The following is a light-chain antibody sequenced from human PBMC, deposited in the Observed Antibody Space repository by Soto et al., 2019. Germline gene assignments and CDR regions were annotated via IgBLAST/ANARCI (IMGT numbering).Light chain of an antibody. CDR2: GAS. V-gene: IGKV3-20*01. CDR3: QQYDSSPLT. CDR1: QSVSSSF. Sequence: EIVLTQSPGTLSLSPGERATLSCRASQSVSSSFLAWYQQKPGQAPRLLIYGASSRDTGIPDRFIGSGSGTDFTVTISRLETEDVAVYFCQQYDSSPLTFGGGTKVEIK. J-gene: IGKJ4*01.